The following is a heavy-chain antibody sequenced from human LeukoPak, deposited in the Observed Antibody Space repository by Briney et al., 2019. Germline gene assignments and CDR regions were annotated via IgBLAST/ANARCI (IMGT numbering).Heavy chain of an antibody. D-gene: IGHD6-19*01. CDR2: IYYSGST. CDR1: GGSISSYY. CDR3: ARTRYSSGWSPTYGMDV. J-gene: IGHJ6*02. Sequence: PSETLSLTCTVSGGSISSYYWSWIRQPPGEGLEWIGYIYYSGSTNYNPSLKSRVTISVDTSKNQFSLKLSSVTAADTAVYYCARTRYSSGWSPTYGMDVWGQGTTVTVSS. V-gene: IGHV4-59*01.